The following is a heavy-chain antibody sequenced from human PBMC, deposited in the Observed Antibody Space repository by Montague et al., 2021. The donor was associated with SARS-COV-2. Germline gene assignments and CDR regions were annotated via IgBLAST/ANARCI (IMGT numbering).Heavy chain of an antibody. CDR3: ASAVVGAKTATIES. Sequence: SETRSLTCSVSGCSINNYFWGWIRQSPGKGLEWVGYIHSTGNTAYNPSLKRRVIISVDTSKTHISLKLSSVIAADTALYYCASAVVGAKTATIESWGQGTLVPVSS. D-gene: IGHD2-15*01. V-gene: IGHV4-59*01. J-gene: IGHJ4*02. CDR2: IHSTGNT. CDR1: GCSINNYF.